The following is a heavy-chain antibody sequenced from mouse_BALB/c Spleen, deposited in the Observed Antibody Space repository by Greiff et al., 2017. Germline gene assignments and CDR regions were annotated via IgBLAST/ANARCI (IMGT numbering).Heavy chain of an antibody. D-gene: IGHD2-4*01. CDR3: ARSTMIFYYAMDY. CDR1: GFNIKDTY. V-gene: IGHV14-3*02. J-gene: IGHJ4*01. CDR2: IDPANGNT. Sequence: VQLKESGAELVKPGASVKLSCTASGFNIKDTYMHWVKQRPEQGLEWIGRIDPANGNTKYDPKFQGKATITADTSSNTAYLQLSSLTSEDTAVYYCARSTMIFYYAMDYWGQGTSVTVSS.